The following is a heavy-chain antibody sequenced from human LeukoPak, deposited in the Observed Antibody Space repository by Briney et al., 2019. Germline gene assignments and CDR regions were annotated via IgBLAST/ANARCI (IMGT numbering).Heavy chain of an antibody. V-gene: IGHV4-59*12. Sequence: SETLSLTCTVSGGSISSYYWSWIRQPPGRGLEWIGYIYYSGSTNYNPSLKSRVTISVDTSKNQFSLKLSSVTAADTAVYYCARGASFDYNINCFDPWGQGTLVTVSS. CDR2: IYYSGST. D-gene: IGHD4-11*01. CDR3: ARGASFDYNINCFDP. J-gene: IGHJ5*02. CDR1: GGSISSYY.